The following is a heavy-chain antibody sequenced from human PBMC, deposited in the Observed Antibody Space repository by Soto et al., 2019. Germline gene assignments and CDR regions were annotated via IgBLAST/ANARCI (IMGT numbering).Heavy chain of an antibody. CDR3: ASSSRDGLQDDY. J-gene: IGHJ4*02. D-gene: IGHD4-17*01. V-gene: IGHV4-34*01. CDR2: INHSRST. CDR1: GGSFSGYY. Sequence: QVQLQQWGAGLLKPSETLSLTCAVYGGSFSGYYWSWIRQPPGKGLEWIGEINHSRSTNYNPSSKSRVAISVDTSKNQFCLKLSSVTAADTAVYYCASSSRDGLQDDYWGQGTLVTVSS.